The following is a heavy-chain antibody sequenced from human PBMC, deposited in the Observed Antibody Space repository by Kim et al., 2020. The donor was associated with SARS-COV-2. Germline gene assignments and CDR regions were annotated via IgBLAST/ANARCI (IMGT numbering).Heavy chain of an antibody. J-gene: IGHJ6*02. CDR3: AREAYSGSSGYYYYYGMDV. CDR1: GGSISSSSYY. D-gene: IGHD6-6*01. CDR2: IYYSGST. V-gene: IGHV4-39*07. Sequence: SETLSLTCTVSGGSISSSSYYWGWIRQPPGKGLEWIGSIYYSGSTYYNPSLKSRLTISVDTSKNQFSLKLSSVTAADTAVYYCAREAYSGSSGYYYYYGMDVWGQGTTDTVSS.